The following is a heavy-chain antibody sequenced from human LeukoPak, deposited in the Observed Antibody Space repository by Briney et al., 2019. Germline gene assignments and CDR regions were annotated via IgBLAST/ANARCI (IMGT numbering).Heavy chain of an antibody. V-gene: IGHV1-69*06. CDR3: ARAGGVNSGYDLDY. CDR1: GGTFISYA. D-gene: IGHD5-12*01. CDR2: IIPIFGTA. J-gene: IGHJ4*02. Sequence: SVKVSCKASGGTFISYAISWVRQAPGQGLEWMGGIIPIFGTANYAQKFQGRVTITADKSTSTAYMELSSLRSEDTAVYYCARAGGVNSGYDLDYWGQGTLVTVSS.